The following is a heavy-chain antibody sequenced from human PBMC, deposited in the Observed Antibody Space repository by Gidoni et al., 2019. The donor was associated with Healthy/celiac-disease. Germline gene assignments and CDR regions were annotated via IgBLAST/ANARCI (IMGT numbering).Heavy chain of an antibody. Sequence: EVQLLESGGGLVQPGGSLRLSCAASGFTFSSYAMSWVRQAPGKGLEWVSAISGSGGSTYYADSVKGRFTISRDNSKNTLYLQMNSLRAEDTAVYYCAKDRQIVVVPAAIGGEGFDYWGQGTLVTVSS. J-gene: IGHJ4*02. CDR2: ISGSGGST. CDR3: AKDRQIVVVPAAIGGEGFDY. V-gene: IGHV3-23*01. D-gene: IGHD2-2*02. CDR1: GFTFSSYA.